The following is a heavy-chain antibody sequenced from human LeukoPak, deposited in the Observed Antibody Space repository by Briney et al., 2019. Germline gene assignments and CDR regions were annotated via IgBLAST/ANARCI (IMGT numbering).Heavy chain of an antibody. D-gene: IGHD2-2*01. CDR2: ISSSSSYI. Sequence: GGSLRLSCAASGFTFSSYWMHWVRQAPGKGLEWVSSISSSSSYIYYADSVKGRFTISRDNAKNSLYLQMNSLRAEDTAVYYCARDPGGYCSSTSCPNWFDPWGQGTLVTVSS. CDR3: ARDPGGYCSSTSCPNWFDP. V-gene: IGHV3-21*01. J-gene: IGHJ5*02. CDR1: GFTFSSYW.